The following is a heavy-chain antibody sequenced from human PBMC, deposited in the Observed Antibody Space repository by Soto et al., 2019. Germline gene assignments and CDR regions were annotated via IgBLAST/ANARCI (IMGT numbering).Heavy chain of an antibody. CDR2: ISGSGGST. D-gene: IGHD3-10*01. CDR1: GFTFSSYA. Sequence: PGGSLRLSCAASGFTFSSYAMSWVRQAPGKGLEWVSAISGSGGSTYYADSVKGRFTISRDNSKNTLYLQMNSLRAEDTAVYYCAKRSYYGSEIYYYGMDVWGQGTTVTVSS. J-gene: IGHJ6*02. V-gene: IGHV3-23*01. CDR3: AKRSYYGSEIYYYGMDV.